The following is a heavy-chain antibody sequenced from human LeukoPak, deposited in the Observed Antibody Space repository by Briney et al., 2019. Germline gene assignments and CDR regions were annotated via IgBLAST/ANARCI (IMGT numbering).Heavy chain of an antibody. V-gene: IGHV3-11*04. J-gene: IGHJ4*02. CDR3: ARRPYYYDSLDY. D-gene: IGHD3-22*01. CDR2: ISSSGSTI. Sequence: PGGSLRLSCAASGFTFSDYYMSWIRQAPGKGLEWVSYISSSGSTIYYADSVKGRFTISRDNAKNSLYLQMNSLRVEDTALYYCARRPYYYDSLDYWGQGTLVTVSS. CDR1: GFTFSDYY.